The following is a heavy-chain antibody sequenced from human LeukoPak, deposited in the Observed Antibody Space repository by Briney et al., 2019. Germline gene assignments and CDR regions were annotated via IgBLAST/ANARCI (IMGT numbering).Heavy chain of an antibody. V-gene: IGHV6-1*01. Sequence: SQTLSLTCAISGDSVSSNSVTWNWIRQSPSRGLECLGRTYYRSKWYNDYAVSVKSRITINPDTSKNQFSLQLNSVTPEDTAVYYCTRAGSYGYYWYFDLWGRGTLVTVSS. J-gene: IGHJ2*01. CDR2: TYYRSKWYN. D-gene: IGHD5-18*01. CDR1: GDSVSSNSVT. CDR3: TRAGSYGYYWYFDL.